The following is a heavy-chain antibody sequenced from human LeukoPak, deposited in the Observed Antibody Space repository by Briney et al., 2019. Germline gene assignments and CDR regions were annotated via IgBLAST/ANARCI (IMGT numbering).Heavy chain of an antibody. V-gene: IGHV1-18*01. D-gene: IGHD2-15*01. CDR1: GYTFTSNS. Sequence: GASVKVSSKASGYTFTSNSISWVRQAPGQGLEWMGWTSTYNGDTNYAQKLQGRVTMTTDTSTSTDYMELRSLRSDDTAVYYCARAFGSGSGGASWGQGTLVTASS. J-gene: IGHJ4*02. CDR3: ARAFGSGSGGAS. CDR2: TSTYNGDT.